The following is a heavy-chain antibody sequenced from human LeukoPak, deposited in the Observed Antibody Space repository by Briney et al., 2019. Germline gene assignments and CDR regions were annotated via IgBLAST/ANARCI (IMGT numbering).Heavy chain of an antibody. CDR2: IYYTGHT. Sequence: SETLSLTCTVPGGSVSNASYYWSWIRQPPGKRLEWIGFIYYTGHTKYNPSLKSRITISVDTSKNQFSLKVSSVTAADTAVYYCVRSKSGTYGWFDPWGQGTLVTVSS. D-gene: IGHD4-17*01. CDR1: GGSVSNASYY. V-gene: IGHV4-61*01. CDR3: VRSKSGTYGWFDP. J-gene: IGHJ5*02.